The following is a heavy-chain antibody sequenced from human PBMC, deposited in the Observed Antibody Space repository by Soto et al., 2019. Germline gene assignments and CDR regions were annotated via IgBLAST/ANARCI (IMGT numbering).Heavy chain of an antibody. J-gene: IGHJ4*02. Sequence: QVQLVQSGADVQRPGSSVRVSCKASGDTFNFYSITWVRQAPGLGLQWMGRINPILSMSNYAPRFQGRVTMTADKSTSTAYMELSSLRSEDTAMYYCATSYGSGYRACDSWGQGALVTVSS. CDR3: ATSYGSGYRACDS. CDR1: GDTFNFYS. D-gene: IGHD3-10*01. V-gene: IGHV1-69*02. CDR2: INPILSMS.